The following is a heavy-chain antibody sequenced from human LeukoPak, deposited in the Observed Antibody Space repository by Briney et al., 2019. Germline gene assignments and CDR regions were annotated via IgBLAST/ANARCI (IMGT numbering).Heavy chain of an antibody. V-gene: IGHV1-18*01. D-gene: IGHD2-2*01. CDR3: ARDLGYQLPQPFDY. J-gene: IGHJ4*02. CDR1: GYTFTSYG. Sequence: GASVKVSCKASGYTFTSYGISWVQQAPGQGLEWMGWISAYNGNTNYAQKLQGRVTMTTDTSTSTAYMELRSLRSDDTAVYYCARDLGYQLPQPFDYWGQGTLVTVSS. CDR2: ISAYNGNT.